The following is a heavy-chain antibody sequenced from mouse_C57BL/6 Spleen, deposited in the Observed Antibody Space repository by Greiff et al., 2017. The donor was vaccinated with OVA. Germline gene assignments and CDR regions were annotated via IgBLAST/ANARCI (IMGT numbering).Heavy chain of an antibody. V-gene: IGHV14-4*01. CDR3: TTGDYDDGYFDY. D-gene: IGHD2-4*01. CDR2: IDPENGDT. CDR1: GFNIKDDY. Sequence: EVMLVESGAELVRPGASVKLSCTASGFNIKDDYMHWVKQRPEQGLEWIGWIDPENGDTEYASKFQGKATITADTSSNTAYLQLSSLTSEDTAVYYCTTGDYDDGYFDYWGQGTTLTVSS. J-gene: IGHJ2*01.